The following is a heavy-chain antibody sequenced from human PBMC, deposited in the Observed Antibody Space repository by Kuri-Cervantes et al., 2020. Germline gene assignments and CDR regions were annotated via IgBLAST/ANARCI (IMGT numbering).Heavy chain of an antibody. CDR1: GYTFTSYD. V-gene: IGHV1-8*01. Sequence: ASVKVSCKASGYTFTSYDINWVRQATGQGLEWMGWMNPNSGNTGYAQKFQGRVTMTRNTSISTAYMELSSLRSEDTAVYYCARGRGDSSGYWRGWYYNYDMDVWGQGTTVTVSS. CDR2: MNPNSGNT. J-gene: IGHJ6*02. D-gene: IGHD3-22*01. CDR3: ARGRGDSSGYWRGWYYNYDMDV.